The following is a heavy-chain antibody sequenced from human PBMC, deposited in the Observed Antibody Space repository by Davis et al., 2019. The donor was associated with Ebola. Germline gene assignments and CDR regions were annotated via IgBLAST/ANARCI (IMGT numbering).Heavy chain of an antibody. V-gene: IGHV4-30-4*01. CDR3: ARPNSSSWYGDYFDY. CDR1: GGSISSGDYY. Sequence: SETLSLTCTVSGGSISSGDYYWSWIRQPPGKGLEWIGYIYYSGITYYNPSLKSRVTISVDTSKNQFSLKLSSVTAADTAVYYCARPNSSSWYGDYFDYWGQGTLVTVSS. J-gene: IGHJ4*02. D-gene: IGHD6-13*01. CDR2: IYYSGIT.